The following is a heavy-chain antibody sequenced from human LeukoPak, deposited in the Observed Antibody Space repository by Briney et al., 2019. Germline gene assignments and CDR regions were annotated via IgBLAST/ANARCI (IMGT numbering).Heavy chain of an antibody. CDR2: ISGSGGST. J-gene: IGHJ4*02. V-gene: IGHV3-23*01. D-gene: IGHD3-10*01. CDR3: ARSGSGSYFLDY. Sequence: GRSLRLSCAASGFTFSSYAMSWVRQAPGKGLEWVSAISGSGGSTYYADSVKGRFSISRDNSKNTLYLQMNSLRAEDTAVYYCARSGSGSYFLDYWGQGTLVTVSS. CDR1: GFTFSSYA.